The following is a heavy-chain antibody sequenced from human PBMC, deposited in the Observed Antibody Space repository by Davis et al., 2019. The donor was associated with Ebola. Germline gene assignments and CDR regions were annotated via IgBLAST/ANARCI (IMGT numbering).Heavy chain of an antibody. D-gene: IGHD3-3*01. J-gene: IGHJ6*02. V-gene: IGHV2-70*01. CDR2: IDWDDDN. CDR1: GFSLSTSGMC. Sequence: SGPTLVKPTQTLTLTCTFSGFSLSTSGMCVSWIRQPPGKALEWLAPIDWDDDNYYSTSLKTRLTISKDTSTNQAVLTMTNMDPVDTATYYCARIKTYYDFWRGYYYYYYGMDVWGQGTTVTVSS. CDR3: ARIKTYYDFWRGYYYYYYGMDV.